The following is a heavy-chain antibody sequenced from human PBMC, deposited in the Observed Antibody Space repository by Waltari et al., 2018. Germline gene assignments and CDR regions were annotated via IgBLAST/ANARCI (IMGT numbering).Heavy chain of an antibody. V-gene: IGHV1-69*08. Sequence: QVQLVQSGAEVKKPGSSVKVSCKASGSTFSSYTISWVREAPAQGLEWMGRIIPILGIANYAQKFQGRVTITADKSTSTAYMELSSLRSEDTAVYYCARDLPDITGTPQAAFDIWGQGTMVTVSS. CDR2: IIPILGIA. CDR1: GSTFSSYT. D-gene: IGHD1-20*01. CDR3: ARDLPDITGTPQAAFDI. J-gene: IGHJ3*02.